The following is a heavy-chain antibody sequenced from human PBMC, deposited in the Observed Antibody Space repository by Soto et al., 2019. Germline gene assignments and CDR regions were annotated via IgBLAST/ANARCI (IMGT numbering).Heavy chain of an antibody. D-gene: IGHD3-3*01. V-gene: IGHV3-23*04. Sequence: EVHLVETGGGLVQPGGSLRLSCSASGFTFSSYAMSWVRLAPGKGLEWVSGVSGSGGTTNYADSVKGRFSISRDNSKNTLHLQMNSLRADDTAVYFCAKATYYEFWSGSGPFDYWGQGTLVTVSS. CDR2: VSGSGGTT. CDR1: GFTFSSYA. J-gene: IGHJ4*02. CDR3: AKATYYEFWSGSGPFDY.